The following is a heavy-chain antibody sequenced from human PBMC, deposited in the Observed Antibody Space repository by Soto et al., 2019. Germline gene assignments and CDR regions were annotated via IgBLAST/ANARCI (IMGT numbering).Heavy chain of an antibody. D-gene: IGHD4-17*01. CDR3: ARVDYGDYHFDY. Sequence: ASVKGSCKASGYTFTSYAMHWVRQPPGQRLEWMGWINAGNGNTKYSQKFQGRVTITRDTSASTAYMELSRLRAEGTAVYYCARVDYGDYHFDYWGQGTMVTVSS. J-gene: IGHJ4*02. CDR2: INAGNGNT. CDR1: GYTFTSYA. V-gene: IGHV1-3*01.